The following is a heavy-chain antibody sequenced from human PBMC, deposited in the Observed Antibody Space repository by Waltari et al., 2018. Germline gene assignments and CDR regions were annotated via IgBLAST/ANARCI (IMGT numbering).Heavy chain of an antibody. CDR3: ARDRSFWSGYHAMDV. CDR2: IWYDGSAT. CDR1: GFMFSSHG. J-gene: IGHJ6*02. Sequence: QVQVVESGGGVVQPGTSLRLSCETCGFMFSSHGMHWVRQAPGRGLEWVGVIWYDGSATFYADSVRGRFTISRDNAKNTLYLQMNTLTAEDAGMYYCARDRSFWSGYHAMDVWGQGTSVTVSS. V-gene: IGHV3-33*01. D-gene: IGHD3-3*01.